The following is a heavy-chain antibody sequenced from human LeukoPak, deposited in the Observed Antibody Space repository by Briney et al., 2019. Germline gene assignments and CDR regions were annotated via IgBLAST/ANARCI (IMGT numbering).Heavy chain of an antibody. Sequence: GGSLRLSCAASGFTFSSYGFHWFRQAPGKGLEWVAYIRYDGNNEYYADSVKGRFTISRDNSKNMVFLQMNRLRLEDTAGFYCARDQGWVPTAFEFWGQGILVTVSS. D-gene: IGHD4/OR15-4a*01. CDR1: GFTFSSYG. CDR3: ARDQGWVPTAFEF. J-gene: IGHJ4*02. V-gene: IGHV3-30*02. CDR2: IRYDGNNE.